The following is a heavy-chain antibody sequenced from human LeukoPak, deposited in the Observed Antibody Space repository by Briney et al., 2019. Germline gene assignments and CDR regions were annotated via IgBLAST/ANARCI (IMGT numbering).Heavy chain of an antibody. CDR1: GFAFSTYA. CDR3: ARARLQWEVRYPRFDS. CDR2: ISYDGSYK. V-gene: IGHV3-30*03. D-gene: IGHD1-26*01. J-gene: IGHJ4*02. Sequence: GGSLRLSCSASGFAFSTYAMHWVRQAPGKGLEWVAVISYDGSYKDYGDPVKGRFTLSRDNSKSTVFFEMSSLRAEDTAVYHCARARLQWEVRYPRFDSWGQGTLVTVSS.